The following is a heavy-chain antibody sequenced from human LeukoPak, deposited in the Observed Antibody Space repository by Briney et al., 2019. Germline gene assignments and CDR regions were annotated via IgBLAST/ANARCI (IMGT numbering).Heavy chain of an antibody. CDR2: MNPNSGNT. D-gene: IGHD3-3*01. CDR3: ARVQGSYYDFWSGYSNLYHFDY. J-gene: IGHJ4*02. CDR1: GYTFTSYD. Sequence: ASVKVSCKASGYTFTSYDINWVRQATGQGLEWMGWMNPNSGNTGYAQKFQGRVTMTRNTSISTAYMELSSLRSEDTAVYYCARVQGSYYDFWSGYSNLYHFDYWGQGTLVTVSS. V-gene: IGHV1-8*01.